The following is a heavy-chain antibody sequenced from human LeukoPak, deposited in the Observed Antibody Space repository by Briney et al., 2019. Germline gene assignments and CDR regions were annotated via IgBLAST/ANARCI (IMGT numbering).Heavy chain of an antibody. CDR2: IYYSGST. D-gene: IGHD6-13*01. CDR1: GGSISSYY. J-gene: IGHJ5*02. V-gene: IGHV4-59*08. CDR3: ARHGSSSWYIPNWFDP. Sequence: PSETLSLTCTVSGGSISSYYWSWIRQPPGKGLEWIGYIYYSGSTNCNPSLKSRVTISVDTSKNQFSLKLSSVTAADTAVYYCARHGSSSWYIPNWFDPWGQGTLVTVSS.